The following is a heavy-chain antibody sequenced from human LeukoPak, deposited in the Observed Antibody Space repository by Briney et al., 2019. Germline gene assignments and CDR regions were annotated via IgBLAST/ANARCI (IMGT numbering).Heavy chain of an antibody. CDR1: GCTFTSYA. V-gene: IGHV1-3*01. J-gene: IGHJ4*02. CDR2: INAGNGNT. CDR3: ALIPYCTTATCYYFDF. Sequence: ASVKVSCKASGCTFTSYAMHWVRQAPGQRLEWMGWINAGNGNTKYSQKFQGRVTMTTDTSTSTTYMELRSLRSDDTAVYYCALIPYCTTATCYYFDFWGQGTLVTVSS. D-gene: IGHD2-2*01.